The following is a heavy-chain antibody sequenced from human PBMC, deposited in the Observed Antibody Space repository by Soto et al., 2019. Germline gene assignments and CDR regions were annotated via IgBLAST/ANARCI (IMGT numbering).Heavy chain of an antibody. D-gene: IGHD6-13*01. V-gene: IGHV1-69*02. Sequence: QVQLVQSGAEVKKPGSSVKVSCKASGGTFSSYTISWVRQAPGQGLEWMGRIIPILGIANYAQKFQGRVTITADKPTSTAYMELSSLRSEDTAVYYCARLGSSSWYPFDYWGQGTLVTVSS. CDR3: ARLGSSSWYPFDY. J-gene: IGHJ4*02. CDR1: GGTFSSYT. CDR2: IIPILGIA.